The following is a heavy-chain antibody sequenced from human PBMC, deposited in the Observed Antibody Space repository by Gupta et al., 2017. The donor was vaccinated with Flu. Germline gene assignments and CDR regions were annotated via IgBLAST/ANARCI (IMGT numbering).Heavy chain of an antibody. D-gene: IGHD3-22*01. V-gene: IGHV3-49*03. CDR2: IRNKGYGGAT. J-gene: IGHJ4*02. Sequence: DYAMSWFRQAPGKGLEWVGLIRNKGYGGATEYAASLKGRFSISRDDSKSIAYLQMNSLKTEDTAVYFCTRDTYDSSDFHYVPPFDYWGQGTLVTVSS. CDR1: DYA. CDR3: TRDTYDSSDFHYVPPFDY.